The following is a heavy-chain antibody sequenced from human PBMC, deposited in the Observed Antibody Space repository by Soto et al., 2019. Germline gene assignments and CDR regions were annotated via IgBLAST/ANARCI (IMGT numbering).Heavy chain of an antibody. Sequence: CCAASGFNFNNYTINWVRQAPGQGLEWMGWISAYNGNTNYAQKLQGRVTMTTDTSTSTAYMELRSLRSDDTAVYYCARDLPQQLVLLIDYWGQGTLVTVSS. CDR1: GFNFNNYT. CDR3: ARDLPQQLVLLIDY. J-gene: IGHJ4*02. V-gene: IGHV1-18*01. CDR2: ISAYNGNT. D-gene: IGHD6-13*01.